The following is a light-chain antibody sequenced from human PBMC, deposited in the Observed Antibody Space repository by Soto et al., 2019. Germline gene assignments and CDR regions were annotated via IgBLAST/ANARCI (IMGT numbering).Light chain of an antibody. Sequence: ASETILNNLAXYXXKXGXXXRXVLYGVSSRATGIPDRFSGSGYGTDFTLTISRLDPEDFAVYYCQQYGSSSLTFGPGTKVEIK. CDR3: QQYGSSSLT. J-gene: IGKJ4*01. CDR2: GVS. V-gene: IGKV3-20*01. CDR1: ETILNN.